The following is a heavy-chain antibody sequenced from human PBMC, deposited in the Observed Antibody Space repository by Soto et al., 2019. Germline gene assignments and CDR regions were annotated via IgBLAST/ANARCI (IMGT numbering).Heavy chain of an antibody. D-gene: IGHD5-12*01. V-gene: IGHV4-30-4*01. CDR3: AREKGYISGNKNFEY. CDR1: VCSIGIGYCF. CDR2: IYDSGRS. Sequence: SSTXSLTWTFAVCSIGIGYCFLRGIRQSPGKGLEWIGYIYDSGRSYYNPSLKSRVTMSVDTSKNQFSLKLRSVTAADTAVYSCAREKGYISGNKNFEYRGQRTLV. J-gene: IGHJ4*02.